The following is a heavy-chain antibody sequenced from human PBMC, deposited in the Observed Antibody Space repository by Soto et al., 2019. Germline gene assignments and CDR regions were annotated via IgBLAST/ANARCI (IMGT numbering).Heavy chain of an antibody. J-gene: IGHJ6*02. CDR1: GGSISNYY. CDR2: IYYSGST. V-gene: IGHV4-59*01. D-gene: IGHD2-21*02. Sequence: PSETLSLTCTVSGGSISNYYWSWIRQPPGKGLDWIGYIYYSGSTKYNPSLKSRVTISVDTSKNQFSLKLSSVTAADTAVYYCARDLWGYCGTDCYPLDVWGQGTTVTVSS. CDR3: ARDLWGYCGTDCYPLDV.